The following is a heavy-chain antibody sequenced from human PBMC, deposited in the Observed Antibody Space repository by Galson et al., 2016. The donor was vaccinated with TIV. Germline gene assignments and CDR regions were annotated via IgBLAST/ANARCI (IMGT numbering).Heavy chain of an antibody. V-gene: IGHV5-10-1*01. CDR2: IDTRDSYT. CDR3: ARSVSAGSGWVDP. J-gene: IGHJ5*02. D-gene: IGHD2-8*01. CDR1: GYSFTNYW. Sequence: QSGAEVKKPGESLRISCKTSGYSFTNYWITWVRQMPGKGLEWMGRIDTRDSYTNYSPTFEGHVTISADKSISTAYLEWPSLKAWDSAIYYCARSVSAGSGWVDPWGQGTLVTVSS.